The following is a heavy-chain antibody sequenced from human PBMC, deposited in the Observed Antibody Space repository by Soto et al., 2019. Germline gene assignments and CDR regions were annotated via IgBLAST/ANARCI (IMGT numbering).Heavy chain of an antibody. CDR3: AVATDYYDSSGEPHFDY. J-gene: IGHJ4*02. Sequence: QVQLVQSGAEVKKPGSSVKVSCKASGGTFSSFAISWVQQAPGQGLEWMGGIIPIFGTAKYAQKFQGRVTITADESTSTGYMEMSSLRSEDTAVYYCAVATDYYDSSGEPHFDYWGQGTLVTVSS. CDR1: GGTFSSFA. V-gene: IGHV1-69*12. D-gene: IGHD3-22*01. CDR2: IIPIFGTA.